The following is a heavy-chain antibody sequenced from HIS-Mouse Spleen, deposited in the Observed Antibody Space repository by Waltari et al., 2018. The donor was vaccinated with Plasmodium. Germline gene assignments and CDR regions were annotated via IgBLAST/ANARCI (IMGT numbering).Heavy chain of an antibody. D-gene: IGHD3-3*01. CDR3: ARQLAYYDFWSGYSRGYYFDY. J-gene: IGHJ4*02. Sequence: QLQLQESGPGLVKPSETLSLTCTVSGGPISSSSYYWAWIRQPPGKGLEWIGSIYYSGSTYYNPSLKSRVTISVDTSKNQFSLKLSSVTAADTAVYYCARQLAYYDFWSGYSRGYYFDYWGQGTLVTVSS. CDR2: IYYSGST. V-gene: IGHV4-39*01. CDR1: GGPISSSSYY.